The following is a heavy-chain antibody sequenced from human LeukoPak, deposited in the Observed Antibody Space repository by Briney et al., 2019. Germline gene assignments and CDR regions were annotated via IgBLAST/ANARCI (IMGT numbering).Heavy chain of an antibody. J-gene: IGHJ6*02. CDR2: INPNSGGT. V-gene: IGHV1-2*04. Sequence: GASVKVSCKASGYTLTGYYMHWVRQAPGQGLEWMGWINPNSGGTNYAQKFQGWVTMTRDTSISTAYMELSRLRSDDTAVYYCARDGGSENYYYYGMDVWGQGTTVTVSS. D-gene: IGHD3-16*01. CDR1: GYTLTGYY. CDR3: ARDGGSENYYYYGMDV.